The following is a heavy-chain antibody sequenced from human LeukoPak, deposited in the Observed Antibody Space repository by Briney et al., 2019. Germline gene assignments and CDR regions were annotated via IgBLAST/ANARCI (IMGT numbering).Heavy chain of an antibody. D-gene: IGHD2-8*01. CDR1: GYTFTDYY. Sequence: GASVKVSCKASGYTFTDYYIHWVRQAPGQGLEWMGWINPNSGDTNYAHNFQDRVNLTRDTSISTAYMELTNLRSDDTAVYYCARPNGAYYNWFDPWGQGTLVTVSS. V-gene: IGHV1-2*02. CDR3: ARPNGAYYNWFDP. J-gene: IGHJ5*02. CDR2: INPNSGDT.